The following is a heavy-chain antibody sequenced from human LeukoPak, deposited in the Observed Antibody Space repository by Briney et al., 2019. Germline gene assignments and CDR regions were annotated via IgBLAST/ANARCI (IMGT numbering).Heavy chain of an antibody. J-gene: IGHJ4*02. D-gene: IGHD3-3*01. V-gene: IGHV3-23*01. CDR3: AKDPNYDFWSGYLDY. CDR2: ISGSGGST. CDR1: GFTFSNYA. Sequence: GSLRLSCAASGFTFSNYAMSWVRLAPGKGLEWVSAISGSGGSTYYADSVKGRFTISRDNSKNTLYLQMNSLRSEDTAIYYCAKDPNYDFWSGYLDYWGQGTLVTVSS.